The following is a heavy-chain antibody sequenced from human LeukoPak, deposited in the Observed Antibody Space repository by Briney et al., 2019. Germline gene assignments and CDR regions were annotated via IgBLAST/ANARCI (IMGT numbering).Heavy chain of an antibody. Sequence: SQTLSLTCAVSGGSISSGGYSWSWIRQPPGKGLEWIGYTYHSGSTYYNPSLKSRVTISVDRSKNQFSLKLSSVTAADTAVYYCARGAYYYYGMDVWGQGTTVTVSS. CDR2: TYHSGST. CDR1: GGSISSGGYS. J-gene: IGHJ6*02. V-gene: IGHV4-30-2*01. CDR3: ARGAYYYYGMDV.